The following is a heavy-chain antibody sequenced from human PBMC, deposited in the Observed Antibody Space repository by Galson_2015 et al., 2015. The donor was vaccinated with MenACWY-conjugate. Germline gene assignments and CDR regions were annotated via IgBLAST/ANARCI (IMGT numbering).Heavy chain of an antibody. CDR1: GFSFSNHW. CDR3: ARDRVYGALDY. V-gene: IGHV3-7*03. D-gene: IGHD5/OR15-5a*01. Sequence: PRLSCAGSGFSFSNHWMYWVRQAPGKGLEWVANMNQDGSKKYYVDSVKGRFTISRDNAKNSLYLQMNSLRVEDTAIYYCARDRVYGALDYWGQGTPVTVSS. CDR2: MNQDGSKK. J-gene: IGHJ4*02.